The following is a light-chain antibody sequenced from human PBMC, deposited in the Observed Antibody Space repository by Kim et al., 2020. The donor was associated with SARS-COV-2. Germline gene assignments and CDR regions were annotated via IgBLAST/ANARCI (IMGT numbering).Light chain of an antibody. Sequence: EVVLTQSPGTLSLSPGKRATLSCRASQSVSSSNLVWYQQRSGQAPRLLIYGASTRATGIPDRFSGSGSGTDFTLTISRLEPEDFAVYYCQQYDSSPRTFGQGTKVDIK. J-gene: IGKJ1*01. CDR2: GAS. CDR1: QSVSSSN. CDR3: QQYDSSPRT. V-gene: IGKV3-20*01.